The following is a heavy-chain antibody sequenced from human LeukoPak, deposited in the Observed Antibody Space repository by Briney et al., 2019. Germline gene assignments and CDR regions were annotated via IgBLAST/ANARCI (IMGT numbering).Heavy chain of an antibody. Sequence: ASVKVSCKASGYTFTSYGISWVRQAPGQGLEWMGWISAYNGNTNYAQKLQGRVTMTTDTSTSTAYMELRSLRFDDTAVYYCARDPSIAAAGTYYYYYYMDVWGKGTTVTVSS. CDR1: GYTFTSYG. CDR3: ARDPSIAAAGTYYYYYYMDV. CDR2: ISAYNGNT. J-gene: IGHJ6*03. D-gene: IGHD6-13*01. V-gene: IGHV1-18*01.